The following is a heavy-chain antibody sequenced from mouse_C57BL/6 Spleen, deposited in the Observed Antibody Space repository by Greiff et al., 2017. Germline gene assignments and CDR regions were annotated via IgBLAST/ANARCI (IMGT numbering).Heavy chain of an antibody. J-gene: IGHJ2*01. CDR1: GYAFSSYW. Sequence: VQLQQSGAELVKPGASVKISCKASGYAFSSYWMNWVKQRPGTGLEWIGQIYPGDGDPNYNGKFKGKATLTADKSSSTAYMQLSSLTSEDSAVYFCARRAAQGRDFDYWGQGTTLTVAS. CDR3: ARRAAQGRDFDY. CDR2: IYPGDGDP. V-gene: IGHV1-80*01. D-gene: IGHD3-2*02.